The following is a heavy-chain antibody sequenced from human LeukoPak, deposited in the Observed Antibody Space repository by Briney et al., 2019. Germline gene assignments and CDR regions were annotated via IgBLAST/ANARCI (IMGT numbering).Heavy chain of an antibody. CDR2: IIPIFGTA. CDR1: GGTFSSYA. V-gene: IGHV1-69*05. Sequence: AASVKVSCKASGGTFSSYAISWVRQAPGQGLEWMGGIIPIFGTANYAQKFQGRVTITTDESTSTAYMELSSLRSEDTAVYYCARDAYYYDSSGYQGAFDIWGQGTMVTVSS. J-gene: IGHJ3*02. D-gene: IGHD3-22*01. CDR3: ARDAYYYDSSGYQGAFDI.